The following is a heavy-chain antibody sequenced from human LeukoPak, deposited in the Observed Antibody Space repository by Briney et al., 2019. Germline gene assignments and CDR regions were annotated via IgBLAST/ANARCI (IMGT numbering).Heavy chain of an antibody. V-gene: IGHV3-20*04. CDR3: ARAALPDYDSSGYPN. CDR1: GFTFDDYG. Sequence: PGGSLRLSCAASGFTFDDYGMSWVRQAPGKGLEWVSGINWNGGSTGYADSVKGRFTISRDNAKNSLYLQMNSLRAEDTALYYCARAALPDYDSSGYPNWGQGTLVTVSS. CDR2: INWNGGST. J-gene: IGHJ4*02. D-gene: IGHD3-22*01.